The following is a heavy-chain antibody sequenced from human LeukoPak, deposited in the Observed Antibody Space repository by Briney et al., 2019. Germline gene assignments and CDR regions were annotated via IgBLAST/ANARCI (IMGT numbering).Heavy chain of an antibody. J-gene: IGHJ4*02. Sequence: SETLSLTCTVSGGSISSSSYYWGWIRQPPGQGLEWIGRIYYSGTTYYNPSLKSRVTISVDTSKNQFSLRLSSVTAADTAIYYCARGSGSYYRGIDYWGQGTLVTVSS. CDR3: ARGSGSYYRGIDY. D-gene: IGHD1-26*01. V-gene: IGHV4-39*07. CDR1: GGSISSSSYY. CDR2: IYYSGTT.